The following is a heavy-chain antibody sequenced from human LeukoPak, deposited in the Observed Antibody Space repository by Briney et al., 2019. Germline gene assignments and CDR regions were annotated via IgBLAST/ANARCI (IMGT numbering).Heavy chain of an antibody. V-gene: IGHV3-73*01. CDR2: IRSKGNTYAT. CDR1: GFTFSGSA. D-gene: IGHD2-2*01. CDR3: TTDRDQLLSEDGFDY. Sequence: GGSLRLSCAASGFTFSGSAMHWVRQASGKGLEWVGRIRSKGNTYATAYAASVKGRFTISRDDSKNTAYLQMNSLKTEDTAVYYCTTDRDQLLSEDGFDYWGQGTLVTVSS. J-gene: IGHJ4*02.